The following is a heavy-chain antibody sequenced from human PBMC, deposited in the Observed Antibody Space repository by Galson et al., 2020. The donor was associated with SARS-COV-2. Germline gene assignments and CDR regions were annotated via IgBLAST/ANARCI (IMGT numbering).Heavy chain of an antibody. D-gene: IGHD2-15*01. CDR2: ISYDGSYK. J-gene: IGHJ4*02. Sequence: GESLKISCVASGFTFSNFGMNWVRQAPDKGLEWVAVISYDGSYKYYTDSVKGRFTISRDNSKKTVDLQMNSLRPEDTAVYYCVKTRGSWYEEVGDFWGQGTRVTVSS. CDR1: GFTFSNFG. V-gene: IGHV3-30*18. CDR3: VKTRGSWYEEVGDF.